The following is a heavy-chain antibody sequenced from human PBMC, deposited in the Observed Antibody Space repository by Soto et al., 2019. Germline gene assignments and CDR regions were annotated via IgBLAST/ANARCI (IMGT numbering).Heavy chain of an antibody. CDR1: GYNFANYW. CDR2: IYPGDSDT. CDR3: ARLPIGPKNGWFDP. J-gene: IGHJ5*02. V-gene: IGHV5-51*01. Sequence: SLKISCKDSGYNFANYWIAWVRQMPGKGLEWMGIIYPGDSDTRYSPSFQGQVTISADKSISTAYLQWTSLKASDTAMYYCARLPIGPKNGWFDPWGQGTLVTVSS. D-gene: IGHD2-8*01.